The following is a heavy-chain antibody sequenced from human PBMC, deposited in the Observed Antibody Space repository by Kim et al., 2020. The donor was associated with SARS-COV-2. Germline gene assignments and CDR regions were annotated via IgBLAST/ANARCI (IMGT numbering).Heavy chain of an antibody. J-gene: IGHJ4*02. V-gene: IGHV4-31*01. Sequence: TYYHPSLKSLFTISVDTSKTQFSRKLSAVTAADTAVYYCASIGSGRFDYWGQGTLVTVSS. CDR2: T. D-gene: IGHD2-15*01. CDR3: ASIGSGRFDY.